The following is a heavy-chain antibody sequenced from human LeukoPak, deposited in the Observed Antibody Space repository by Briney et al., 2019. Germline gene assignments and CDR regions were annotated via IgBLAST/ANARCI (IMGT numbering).Heavy chain of an antibody. J-gene: IGHJ4*02. CDR2: ISGSGGST. CDR3: AKGRGLLWRTYYFDY. Sequence: HPGGSLRLSCAASGFTFSSYAMSWVRQAPGKGLEWVSAISGSGGSTYYADSVKGRFTISRDNSKNTLYLQMNSLRAEDTAVYYCAKGRGLLWRTYYFDYWGQGTLVTVSS. CDR1: GFTFSSYA. V-gene: IGHV3-23*01. D-gene: IGHD2-21*02.